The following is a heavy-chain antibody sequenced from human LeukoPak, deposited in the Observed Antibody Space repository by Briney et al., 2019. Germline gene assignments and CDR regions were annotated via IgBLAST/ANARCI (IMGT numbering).Heavy chain of an antibody. J-gene: IGHJ3*02. CDR2: ISSSGSTI. CDR3: ASDVIAGARSDAFDI. D-gene: IGHD1-26*01. Sequence: GGSLRLSCAASGFTFSDYYMSWIRQAPGKGLEWDSYISSSGSTIYYADSVKGRFTISRDNAKNSLYLQMNSLRAEDTAVYYCASDVIAGARSDAFDIWGQGTMVTVSS. V-gene: IGHV3-11*01. CDR1: GFTFSDYY.